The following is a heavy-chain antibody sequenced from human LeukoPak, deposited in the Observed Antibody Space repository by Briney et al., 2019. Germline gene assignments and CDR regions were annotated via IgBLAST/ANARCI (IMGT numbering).Heavy chain of an antibody. D-gene: IGHD6-19*01. CDR2: INQDGSEK. Sequence: GGSLRLSCAASGFTFSNYWMSWVRQAPGKGLEWVANINQDGSEKYFLDSVKGRFTISRDNVKSSLYLQMNSLRADDTAVYYCARGGGIAVAGIPYWGQGTLVTVSS. CDR1: GFTFSNYW. CDR3: ARGGGIAVAGIPY. V-gene: IGHV3-7*01. J-gene: IGHJ4*02.